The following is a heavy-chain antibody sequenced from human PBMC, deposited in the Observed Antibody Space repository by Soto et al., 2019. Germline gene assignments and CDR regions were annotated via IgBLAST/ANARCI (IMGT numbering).Heavy chain of an antibody. J-gene: IGHJ4*02. V-gene: IGHV3-23*01. Sequence: GGSLRLSCAASGFTFNTFEMIWVRQAPGKGLEWVSFINPSADTIHYADSVKGRFTTSRDNSGNTLFLQMNSLRAEDSALYYCVKGGWLDYWGQGALVTVSS. CDR3: VKGGWLDY. CDR1: GFTFNTFE. D-gene: IGHD2-15*01. CDR2: INPSADTI.